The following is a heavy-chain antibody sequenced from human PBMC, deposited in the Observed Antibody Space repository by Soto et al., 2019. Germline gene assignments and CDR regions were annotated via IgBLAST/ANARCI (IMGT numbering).Heavy chain of an antibody. J-gene: IGHJ6*02. V-gene: IGHV1-69*01. D-gene: IGHD3-10*01. CDR3: ARDAAITMVRGVPDYDYYYGMDV. CDR2: IIPILGTA. CDR1: GGTFSSYA. Sequence: QVQLVQSGAEVKKPGSSVKVSCKASGGTFSSYAISWVRQAPGQGLEWMGWIIPILGTANYAQKFQGRVTITADESTSTAYMELSSLRSEDTAVYYCARDAAITMVRGVPDYDYYYGMDVWGQGTTVTVSS.